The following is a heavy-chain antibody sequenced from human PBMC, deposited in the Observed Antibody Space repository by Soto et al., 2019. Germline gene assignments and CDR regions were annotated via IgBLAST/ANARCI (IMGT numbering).Heavy chain of an antibody. D-gene: IGHD6-6*01. Sequence: QVQLVQSGAEVKKPGSSVKVSCKASGGTFSSYAISWVRQAPGQGLEWMGGIIPIFGTANYAQKFQGSVTITADESTSTAYMELSSLRSEDTAVYYCARDGYSSSFYYFDYWGQGTLVTVSS. V-gene: IGHV1-69*01. CDR2: IIPIFGTA. CDR3: ARDGYSSSFYYFDY. CDR1: GGTFSSYA. J-gene: IGHJ4*02.